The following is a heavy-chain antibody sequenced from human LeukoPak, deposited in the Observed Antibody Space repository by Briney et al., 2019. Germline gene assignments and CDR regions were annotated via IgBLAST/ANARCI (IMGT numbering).Heavy chain of an antibody. CDR2: IYSGSS. V-gene: IGHV4-59*13. CDR1: GGSISSYY. CDR3: GRAGPGAFFDH. J-gene: IGHJ4*02. D-gene: IGHD2-2*01. Sequence: SETLSLTCTVSGGSISSYYWSWIRQPPGKGLEWIGYIYSGSSSYNPPLQSRVTISVDTSMNQFSLKLTSMTAADTAVYYCGRAGPGAFFDHWGRGALVTVSS.